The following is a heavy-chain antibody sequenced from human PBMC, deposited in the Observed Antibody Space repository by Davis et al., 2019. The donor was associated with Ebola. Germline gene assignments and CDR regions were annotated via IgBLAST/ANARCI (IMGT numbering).Heavy chain of an antibody. D-gene: IGHD3-10*01. CDR1: GFTFSSYD. CDR2: IGTAGDT. CDR3: ARGTLLWEWGMDV. Sequence: GGSLRLSCAASGFTFSSYDMHWVRQATGKGLEWVSAIGTAGDTYYPGSVKGRFTISRDNSKNTLYLQMNSLRAEDTAVYYCARGTLLWEWGMDVWGQGTTVTVSS. J-gene: IGHJ6*02. V-gene: IGHV3-13*01.